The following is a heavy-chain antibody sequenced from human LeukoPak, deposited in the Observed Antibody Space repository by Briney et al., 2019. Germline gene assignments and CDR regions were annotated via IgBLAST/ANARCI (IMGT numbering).Heavy chain of an antibody. V-gene: IGHV1-2*02. CDR3: SFGLLVLSSFDD. CDR2: INFNSGGT. D-gene: IGHD3/OR15-3a*01. Sequence: ASVKVSCKASGYTFTGYYMHWVRQAPGQGLEWMGWINFNSGGTKYAQKFQGRVTMTRDTSTTTAHMELSRLRYDDTAVYYCSFGLLVLSSFDDWGQGTLVRVSS. CDR1: GYTFTGYY. J-gene: IGHJ4*02.